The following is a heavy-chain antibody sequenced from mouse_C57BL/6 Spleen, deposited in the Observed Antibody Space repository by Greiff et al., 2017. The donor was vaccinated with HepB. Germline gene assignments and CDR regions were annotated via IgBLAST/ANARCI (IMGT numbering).Heavy chain of an antibody. CDR2: IDPNSGGT. V-gene: IGHV1-72*01. J-gene: IGHJ2*01. Sequence: QVQLKEPGAELVKPGASVKLSCKASGYTFTSYWMHWVKQRPGRGLEWIGSIDPNSGGTKYNEKFKSKATLTVDKPSSTAYMQLSSLTSEDSAVYYCARSNTVVAYYFDYWGQGTTLTVSS. D-gene: IGHD1-1*01. CDR1: GYTFTSYW. CDR3: ARSNTVVAYYFDY.